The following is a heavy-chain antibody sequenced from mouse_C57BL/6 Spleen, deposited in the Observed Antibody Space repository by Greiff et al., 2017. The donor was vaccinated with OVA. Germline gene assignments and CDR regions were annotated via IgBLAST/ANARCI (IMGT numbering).Heavy chain of an antibody. D-gene: IGHD5-1*01. CDR3: TKGYLYYYAMDY. CDR2: ISSGGDYI. J-gene: IGHJ4*01. CDR1: GFTFSSYA. Sequence: EVNVVESGEGLVKPGGSLKLSCAASGFTFSSYAMSWVRQTPEKRLEWVAYISSGGDYIYYADTVKGRFTISRDNARNTLYLQMSSLKSEDTAMYYCTKGYLYYYAMDYWGQGTSVTVSS. V-gene: IGHV5-9-1*02.